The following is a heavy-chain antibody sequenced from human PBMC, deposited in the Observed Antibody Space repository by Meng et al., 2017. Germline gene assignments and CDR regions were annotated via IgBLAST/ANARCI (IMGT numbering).Heavy chain of an antibody. Sequence: GESLKISCAASGFTFSSYGMHWVRQAPGKGLEWVAVISYDGSNKYYADSVKGRFTISRDNSKNTLYLQMNSLRAEDTAVYYCARDLYGDYAGEGYWGQGTLVTVSS. CDR3: ARDLYGDYAGEGY. D-gene: IGHD4-17*01. CDR2: ISYDGSNK. CDR1: GFTFSSYG. V-gene: IGHV3-30*06. J-gene: IGHJ4*02.